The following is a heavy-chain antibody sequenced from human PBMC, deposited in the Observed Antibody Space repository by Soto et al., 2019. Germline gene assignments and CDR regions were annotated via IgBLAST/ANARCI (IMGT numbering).Heavy chain of an antibody. J-gene: IGHJ4*02. V-gene: IGHV3-53*01. D-gene: IGHD6-13*01. CDR2: IYSGGST. CDR1: GFTVSSNY. Sequence: EVQLVESGGGLIQPGGSLRLSCAASGFTVSSNYMSWVRQAPGKGLEWVSVIYSGGSTYYADSVKGRFTISRDNAKNSLYLQMNSLRAEDTAVYYCARDSSYSSSWYYFDYWGQGTLVTVSS. CDR3: ARDSSYSSSWYYFDY.